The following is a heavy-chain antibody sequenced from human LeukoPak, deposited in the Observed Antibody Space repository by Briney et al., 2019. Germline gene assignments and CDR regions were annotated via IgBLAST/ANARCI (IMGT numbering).Heavy chain of an antibody. V-gene: IGHV1-8*01. J-gene: IGHJ5*02. CDR1: VYTFSSYD. CDR2: MNPENGDA. D-gene: IGHD1-26*01. Sequence: ASVKVSCKASVYTFSSYDINWVRQATGQGLEWMGRMNPENGDAQYAQRFQGRVTMTRDTSISTAYMELSSLRSEDTALYYCARGVRGNFPSNWFDPWGQGTQVTVSS. CDR3: ARGVRGNFPSNWFDP.